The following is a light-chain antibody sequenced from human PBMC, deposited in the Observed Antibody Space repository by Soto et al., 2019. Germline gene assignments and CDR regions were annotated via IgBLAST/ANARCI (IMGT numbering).Light chain of an antibody. CDR1: SSDVGGYNY. CDR2: DVT. V-gene: IGLV2-14*03. J-gene: IGLJ1*01. CDR3: SSYTTSNTRQTV. Sequence: QSALTQPASVSGSPGQSITISCTGTSSDVGGYNYVSWYQHHPGKAPKLIIYDVTNRPSGVSNPFSGSKSGNTASLTISGLQPEDEADYYFSSYTTSNTRQTVFGTGTKVTVL.